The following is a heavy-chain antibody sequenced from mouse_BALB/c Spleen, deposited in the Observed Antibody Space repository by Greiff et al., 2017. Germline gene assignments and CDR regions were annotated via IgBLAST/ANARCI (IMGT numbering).Heavy chain of an antibody. D-gene: IGHD2-1*01. CDR3: ARAGSTMWAY. V-gene: IGHV5-15*02. CDR2: ISNLAYSI. J-gene: IGHJ3*01. Sequence: EVHLVESGGGLVQPGGSRKLSCAASGFTFSDYGMAWVRQAPGKGPEWVAFISNLAYSIYYADTVTGRFTISRENAKNTLYLEMSSLRSEDTAMYYCARAGSTMWAYWGQGTLVTVSA. CDR1: GFTFSDYG.